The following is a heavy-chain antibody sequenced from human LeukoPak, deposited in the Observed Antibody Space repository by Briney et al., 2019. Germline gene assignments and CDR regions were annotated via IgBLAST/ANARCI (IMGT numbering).Heavy chain of an antibody. CDR1: GFTFNSYG. CDR3: AKVPHYDFWSGYYSYLDY. Sequence: GGTLRLSCAASGFTFNSYGMSWVRQAPGKGLEWVSGISGSGDSTYYVDSVKGRFTISRDNSKNTLYLQMNSLRAEDTALYYCAKVPHYDFWSGYYSYLDYWGQGTLVTVSS. D-gene: IGHD3-3*01. J-gene: IGHJ4*02. V-gene: IGHV3-23*01. CDR2: ISGSGDST.